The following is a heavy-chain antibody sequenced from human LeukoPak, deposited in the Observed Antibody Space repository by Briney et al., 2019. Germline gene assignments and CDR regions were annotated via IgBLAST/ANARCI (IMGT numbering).Heavy chain of an antibody. CDR2: TYSGGST. CDR3: ASPDTAYYGMDV. V-gene: IGHV3-66*01. CDR1: GFTVSSNY. D-gene: IGHD5-18*01. Sequence: GGSLRLSCAASGFTVSSNYMSWVRQAPGKGLEWVSVTYSGGSTYYADSVKGRFTISRDNSKNTLYLQMNSLRAEDTAVYYCASPDTAYYGMDVWGQGTTVTVSS. J-gene: IGHJ6*02.